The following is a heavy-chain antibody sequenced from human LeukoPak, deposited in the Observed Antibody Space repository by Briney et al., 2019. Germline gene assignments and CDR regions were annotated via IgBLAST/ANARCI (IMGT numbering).Heavy chain of an antibody. D-gene: IGHD3-10*01. CDR2: IKSKTDGGTT. CDR3: TTLYGSGNYY. Sequence: GGSLRLSCAASGFTFSRYAMSWVRQAPGKGLEWVGQIKSKTDGGTTDYAAPVKGRFTISRDDSKNTLYLQMNSLKTEDTAVYYCTTLYGSGNYYWGQGTLVTVSS. V-gene: IGHV3-15*01. CDR1: GFTFSRYA. J-gene: IGHJ4*02.